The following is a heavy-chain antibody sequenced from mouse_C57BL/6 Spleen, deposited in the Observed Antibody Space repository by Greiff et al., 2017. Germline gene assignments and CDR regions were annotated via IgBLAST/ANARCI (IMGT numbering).Heavy chain of an antibody. J-gene: IGHJ4*01. CDR2: TFYSGIT. CDR3: ARGKREYYYAMDY. D-gene: IGHD2-1*01. CDR1: GFSINSDCY. V-gene: IGHV3-3*01. Sequence: EVQVVESGPSLVRPSQTLSLTCTVTGFSINSDCYWIWIRQFPGNKLEYIGYTFYSGITYYNPSLESRTYITRDTSKNQFSLKLSSVTTEDTATYYCARGKREYYYAMDYWGQGTSVTVSS.